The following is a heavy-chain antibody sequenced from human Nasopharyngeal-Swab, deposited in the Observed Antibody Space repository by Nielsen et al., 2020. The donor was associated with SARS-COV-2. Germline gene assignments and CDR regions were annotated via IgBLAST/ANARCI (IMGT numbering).Heavy chain of an antibody. CDR3: ARGLRWVAVVRWELLLGFDY. D-gene: IGHD1-26*01. J-gene: IGHJ4*02. V-gene: IGHV4-34*01. Sequence: WIRQPPGKGLEWIGEINHSGSTNYNPSLKSRVTISVDTSKNQFSLKLSSVTAADTAVYYCARGLRWVAVVRWELLLGFDYWGQGTLVTVSS. CDR2: INHSGST.